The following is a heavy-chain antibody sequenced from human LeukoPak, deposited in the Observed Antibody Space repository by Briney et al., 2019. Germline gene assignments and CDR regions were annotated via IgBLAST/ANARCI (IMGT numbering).Heavy chain of an antibody. CDR1: GFTFSSST. V-gene: IGHV3-23*01. Sequence: GGSLRLSCAASGFTFSSSTMSWVRQAPGKGLEWVSAISNNGGYTYYADSVQGRFTISRDNSKSTLCLQMNSLRAEDTAVYYCAKQLGYCSDGSCYFPYWGQGTLVTVSS. CDR2: ISNNGGYT. CDR3: AKQLGYCSDGSCYFPY. J-gene: IGHJ4*02. D-gene: IGHD2-15*01.